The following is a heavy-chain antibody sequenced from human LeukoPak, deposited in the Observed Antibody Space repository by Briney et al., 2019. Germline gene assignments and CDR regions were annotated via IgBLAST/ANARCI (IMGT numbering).Heavy chain of an antibody. CDR1: GFTFSGSH. V-gene: IGHV3-73*01. CDR3: TTYRSGHY. Sequence: GGSLRLSCAASGFTFSGSHIHWVRQAYGKGLEWVGRIETKANNYATAYDASLKGRFTVSRDDSKNTAYLQMNSLRTEDTALYYCTTYRSGHYWGQGTLVTVSS. CDR2: IETKANNYAT. J-gene: IGHJ4*02. D-gene: IGHD6-19*01.